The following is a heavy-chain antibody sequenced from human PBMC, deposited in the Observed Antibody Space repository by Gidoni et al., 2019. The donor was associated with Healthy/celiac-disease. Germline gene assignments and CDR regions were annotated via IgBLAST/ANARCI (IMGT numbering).Heavy chain of an antibody. CDR1: GFPFTSYA. CDR3: AKPPFDNYYDGGGDI. J-gene: IGHJ3*02. V-gene: IGHV3-23*01. Sequence: EVRLLESGGGLVQPGGSLRLSCAASGFPFTSYAMSWVRQAPGKGLEWVSAISGSGGSTYYADSVKGRFTISRDNSKNTLYLQMNSLRAEDTAVYYCAKPPFDNYYDGGGDIWGQGTMVTVSS. CDR2: ISGSGGST. D-gene: IGHD3-22*01.